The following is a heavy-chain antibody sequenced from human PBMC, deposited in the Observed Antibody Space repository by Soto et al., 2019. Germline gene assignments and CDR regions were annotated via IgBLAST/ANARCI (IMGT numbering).Heavy chain of an antibody. Sequence: PSGTLSLTCTVSGGSISSYYWGWIRQPPGKGLEWIGSIYYSGSTYYNPSLKSRVTISVDTSKNQFSLKLSSVTAADTAVYYCARHVEQQLVRWFDPWGQGTLVNVSS. J-gene: IGHJ5*02. CDR3: ARHVEQQLVRWFDP. CDR2: IYYSGST. CDR1: GGSISSYY. V-gene: IGHV4-39*01. D-gene: IGHD6-13*01.